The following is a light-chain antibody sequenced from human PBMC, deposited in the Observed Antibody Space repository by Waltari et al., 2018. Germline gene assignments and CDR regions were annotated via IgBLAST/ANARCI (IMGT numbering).Light chain of an antibody. V-gene: IGLV2-14*01. CDR1: SSDVGGYNY. J-gene: IGLJ2*01. CDR2: EVS. Sequence: QSALTQPASVSGSPGQSLTISCTGTSSDVGGYNYVSWYQQPPGKPPQLMIYEVSNRPSGVSKRFSGSKSGNTASLTISGLQAEDEADYYCSSYTSSSTVVFGGGTKLTVL. CDR3: SSYTSSSTVV.